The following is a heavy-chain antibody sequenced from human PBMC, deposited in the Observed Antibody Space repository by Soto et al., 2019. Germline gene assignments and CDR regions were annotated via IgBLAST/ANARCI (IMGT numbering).Heavy chain of an antibody. J-gene: IGHJ5*02. CDR3: ARMHYRILTGVGNCFAP. Sequence: SVIQSLSCTSYGSYIGTICYKLSWNRQPTGKGLEWIGCLSHTGSSNYNASLKSRVTISVDTSKNHFSLKLSSVTAADTAVYYCARMHYRILTGVGNCFAPLGQGTPVTVSS. CDR1: GSYIGTICYK. V-gene: IGHV4-61*03. D-gene: IGHD3-9*01. CDR2: LSHTGSS.